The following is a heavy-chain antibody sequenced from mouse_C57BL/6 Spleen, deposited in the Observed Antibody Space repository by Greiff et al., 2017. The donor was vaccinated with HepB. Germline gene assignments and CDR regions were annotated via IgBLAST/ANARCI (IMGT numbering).Heavy chain of an antibody. CDR1: GYTFTDYY. CDR3: ARYGTTDLMDY. Sequence: EVQLQQSGPELVKPGASVKISCKASGYTFTDYYMNWVKQSHGKSLEWIGDINPNNGGTSYNQKFKGKATLTVDKSSSTAYMELRSLTSEDSAVYYCARYGTTDLMDYWGQGTSVTVSS. D-gene: IGHD1-1*01. J-gene: IGHJ4*01. V-gene: IGHV1-26*01. CDR2: INPNNGGT.